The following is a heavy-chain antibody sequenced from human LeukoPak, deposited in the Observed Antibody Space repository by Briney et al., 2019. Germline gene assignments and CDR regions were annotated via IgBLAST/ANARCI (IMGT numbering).Heavy chain of an antibody. CDR2: IYPGDSDT. CDR3: ARLYIGSFDD. CDR1: GYSFTNHW. J-gene: IGHJ4*02. D-gene: IGHD1-26*01. Sequence: WASLKISCKGSGYSFTNHWIGWVRQMPGKGLEWMGIIYPGDSDTRYSPSFQGQVTISADKSISTAYLQWSSLKASDTAMYYCARLYIGSFDDWGQGTLVTVSS. V-gene: IGHV5-51*01.